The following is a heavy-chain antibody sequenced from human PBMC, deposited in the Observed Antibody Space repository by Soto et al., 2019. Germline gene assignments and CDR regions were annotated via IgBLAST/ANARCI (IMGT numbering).Heavy chain of an antibody. V-gene: IGHV3-23*01. CDR1: AFTFNNYA. J-gene: IGHJ4*02. Sequence: EVQLLESGGGLVQPGGSLSLSCAASAFTFNNYAMSWVRQAPGKGLEWVSGIGGSGRTTYYADSVKGRFTISRDNSNNTRFLQMNGLRAEDTAVYYCAKSRYSDSSGDFYDYWGQGTLVTVSS. CDR2: IGGSGRTT. D-gene: IGHD3-22*01. CDR3: AKSRYSDSSGDFYDY.